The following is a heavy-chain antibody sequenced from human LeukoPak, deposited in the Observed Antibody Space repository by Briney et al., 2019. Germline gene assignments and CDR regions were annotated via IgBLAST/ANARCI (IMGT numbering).Heavy chain of an antibody. D-gene: IGHD3-10*01. CDR2: ISSDGSDE. CDR3: ARDRGGSGSFDY. Sequence: GRSLRLSCAVSGFTFSSHAMHWVRQAPGKGLEWVAVISSDGSDENFADSVKGRFTISRDNSKNTLYLQMNSLRAEDTAVYYCARDRGGSGSFDYWGQGTLVTVSS. CDR1: GFTFSSHA. V-gene: IGHV3-30*14. J-gene: IGHJ4*02.